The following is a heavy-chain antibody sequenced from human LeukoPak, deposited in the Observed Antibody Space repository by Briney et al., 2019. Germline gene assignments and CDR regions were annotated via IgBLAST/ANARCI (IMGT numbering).Heavy chain of an antibody. D-gene: IGHD3-22*01. CDR3: ARAMLRSTYYYDSSDYYYGDYFDY. Sequence: ASVKVSCKASGGTFSSYAISWVRQAPGQGLEWMGGIIPIFGTANYAQKFQGRVTITADESTSTAYMELSSLRSEDTAVYYCARAMLRSTYYYDSSDYYYGDYFDYWGQGTLVTVSS. J-gene: IGHJ4*02. V-gene: IGHV1-69*13. CDR1: GGTFSSYA. CDR2: IIPIFGTA.